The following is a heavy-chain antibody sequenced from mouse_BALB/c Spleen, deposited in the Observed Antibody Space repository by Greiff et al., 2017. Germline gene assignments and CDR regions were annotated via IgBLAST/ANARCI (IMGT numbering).Heavy chain of an antibody. J-gene: IGHJ4*01. CDR2: ISYSGST. D-gene: IGHD2-4*01. V-gene: IGHV3-2*02. Sequence: VQLKQSGPGLVKPSQSLSLTCTVTGYSITSDYAWNWIRQFPGNKLEWMGYISYSGSTSYNPSLKSRISITRDTSKNQFFLQLNSVTTEDTATYYCARFPYDYDYYAMDYWGQGTSVTVSS. CDR3: ARFPYDYDYYAMDY. CDR1: GYSITSDYA.